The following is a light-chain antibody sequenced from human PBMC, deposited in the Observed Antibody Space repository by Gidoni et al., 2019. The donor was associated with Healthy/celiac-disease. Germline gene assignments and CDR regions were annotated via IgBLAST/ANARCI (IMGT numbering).Light chain of an antibody. J-gene: IGLJ3*02. CDR1: SSNIGAGYD. Sequence: QSVLTQPPSVSVAPRQRVTISCTGSSSNIGAGYDVHWYQQLPGTAPKLLIYGNSNRPSGVPDRFSGSKSGTSASLAITGLQAEDEADYYCQSYDSSLSGSVFGGGTKLTVL. V-gene: IGLV1-40*01. CDR2: GNS. CDR3: QSYDSSLSGSV.